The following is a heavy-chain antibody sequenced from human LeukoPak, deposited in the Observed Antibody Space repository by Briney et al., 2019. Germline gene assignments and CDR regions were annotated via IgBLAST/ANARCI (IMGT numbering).Heavy chain of an antibody. CDR1: GFTFDDYA. V-gene: IGHV3-9*01. D-gene: IGHD3-9*01. Sequence: SLRLSCAASGFTFDDYAMHWVRQAAGKGLEWVSGISWNSGSIGYADSVKGRFTISRDNAKNTLYLQMNTLRVEDTAVYYCTRDLMDYDVSTGLHHYYMDVWGQGTTVTVSS. CDR3: TRDLMDYDVSTGLHHYYMDV. CDR2: ISWNSGSI. J-gene: IGHJ6*02.